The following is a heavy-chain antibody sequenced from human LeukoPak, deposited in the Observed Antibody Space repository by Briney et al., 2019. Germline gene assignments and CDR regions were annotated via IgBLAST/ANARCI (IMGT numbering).Heavy chain of an antibody. J-gene: IGHJ5*02. CDR2: IYYSGST. CDR1: GGSISSYY. Sequence: SETLSLTCTVSGGSISSYYWSWIRQPPGKGLEWIGYIYYSGSTNYNPSLKSRVTISVDTSKNQSSLKLSSVTAADTAVYYCARSYYYYGSGSYWFDPWGQGTLVTVSS. CDR3: ARSYYYYGSGSYWFDP. D-gene: IGHD3-10*01. V-gene: IGHV4-59*01.